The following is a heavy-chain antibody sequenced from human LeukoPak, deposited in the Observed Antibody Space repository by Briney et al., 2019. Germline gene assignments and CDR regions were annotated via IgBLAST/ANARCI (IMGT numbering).Heavy chain of an antibody. CDR2: IGAYNGDT. CDR3: TRDHCRGDNCHSCEY. Sequence: GASVKVSCTPSGYTFTSFGISWVRQAPGQGLEWMGWIGAYNGDTNYAQKFQGRVTMTTDTSTSTAYMDLRSLRSDDTAVYYCTRDHCRGDNCHSCEYWGQGTLVTVSS. V-gene: IGHV1-18*04. J-gene: IGHJ4*02. CDR1: GYTFTSFG. D-gene: IGHD2-15*01.